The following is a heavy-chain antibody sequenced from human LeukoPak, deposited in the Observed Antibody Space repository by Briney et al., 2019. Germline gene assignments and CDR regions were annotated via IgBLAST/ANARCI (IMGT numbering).Heavy chain of an antibody. CDR3: ARPVTGSSSWYGMDV. D-gene: IGHD6-13*01. Sequence: PGGSLRLSCAASGFTFSSYAMHWVRQAPGKGLEWVAVISNDGSKKYYADSVKGRFTISRDNSKNTLYLQMNSLRPEDTAVYYCARPVTGSSSWYGMDVWGQGTTVTVSS. V-gene: IGHV3-30-3*01. J-gene: IGHJ6*02. CDR2: ISNDGSKK. CDR1: GFTFSSYA.